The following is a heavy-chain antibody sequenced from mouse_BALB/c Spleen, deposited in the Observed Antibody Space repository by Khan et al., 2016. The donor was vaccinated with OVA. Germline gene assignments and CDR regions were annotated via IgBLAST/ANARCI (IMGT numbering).Heavy chain of an antibody. CDR2: IWGDGST. Sequence: QVQLKESGPGLVAPSQSLSITCTVSGFSLTSYGLGWVRQPPGKGLEWLGVIWGDGSTNYHSALISRLNINKDNSKSKVFLKLNSLQTDDTATYYCALYYYGRAWFAYWGQGTLVTVSA. CDR3: ALYYYGRAWFAY. J-gene: IGHJ3*01. V-gene: IGHV2-3*01. D-gene: IGHD1-1*01. CDR1: GFSLTSYG.